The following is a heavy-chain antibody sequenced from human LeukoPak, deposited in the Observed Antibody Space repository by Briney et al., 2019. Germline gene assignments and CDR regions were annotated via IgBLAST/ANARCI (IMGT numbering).Heavy chain of an antibody. CDR1: GYSISSGYY. Sequence: PSETLSLTCTVSGYSISSGYYWGWIRPPPGKGLEWMGRNYKSESTYYNPSLKSRDTISVDTSNNQFSLKLSSVTAADTAVYYCSRLTIFGVLTINWFDPWGQGTLVTVSS. V-gene: IGHV4-38-2*02. CDR2: NYKSEST. J-gene: IGHJ5*02. D-gene: IGHD3-3*01. CDR3: SRLTIFGVLTINWFDP.